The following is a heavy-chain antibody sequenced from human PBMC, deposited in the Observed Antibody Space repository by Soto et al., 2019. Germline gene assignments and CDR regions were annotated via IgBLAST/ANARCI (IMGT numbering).Heavy chain of an antibody. D-gene: IGHD6-13*01. Sequence: GASVKVSCKASGYTFTSYDINWVRQATGQGLEYLGWMNPNSGNTGYVQKFQGRVTMTRDTSISTAYMELSSLRSEDTAVYYCARSQRKGQQLYYYGMDVWGQGTMVTVSS. CDR3: ARSQRKGQQLYYYGMDV. V-gene: IGHV1-8*01. CDR2: MNPNSGNT. CDR1: GYTFTSYD. J-gene: IGHJ6*02.